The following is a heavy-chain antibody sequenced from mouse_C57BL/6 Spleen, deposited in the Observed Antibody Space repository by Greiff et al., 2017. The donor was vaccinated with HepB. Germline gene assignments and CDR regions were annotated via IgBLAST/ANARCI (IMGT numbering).Heavy chain of an antibody. D-gene: IGHD1-1*01. J-gene: IGHJ4*01. CDR1: GYTFTSYW. Sequence: QVQLLQPGAELVKPGASVKLSCKASGYTFTSYWMHWVKQRPGQGLEWIGMIHPNSGSTNYNEKFKSKATLTVDKSSSTAYMQLSSLTSEDSAVYYCARSGDLLGIDYWGQGTSVTVSS. CDR2: IHPNSGST. CDR3: ARSGDLLGIDY. V-gene: IGHV1-64*01.